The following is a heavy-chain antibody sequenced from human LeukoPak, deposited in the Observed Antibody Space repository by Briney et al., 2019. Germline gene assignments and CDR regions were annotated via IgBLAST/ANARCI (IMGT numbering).Heavy chain of an antibody. D-gene: IGHD3-16*01. CDR1: GFTFSSYS. CDR2: IKSDGSST. Sequence: GGSLRLSCAASGFTFSSYSMNWVRQAPGKGLVWVSRIKSDGSSTNYADSVKGRFTISRDNAKNTLYLQMNSLRAEDTAVYYCARVGAATYAFDIWDQGTMVTVSS. J-gene: IGHJ3*02. V-gene: IGHV3-74*01. CDR3: ARVGAATYAFDI.